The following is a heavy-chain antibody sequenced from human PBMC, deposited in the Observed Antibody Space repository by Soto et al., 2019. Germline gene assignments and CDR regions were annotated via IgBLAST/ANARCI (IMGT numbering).Heavy chain of an antibody. J-gene: IGHJ4*02. D-gene: IGHD6-19*01. Sequence: ASVKVSCKASGYTLTELSMHWVRQAPGKGLEWMGGFDPEDGETIYAQKFQGRVTMTEDASTDTAYMELSSLRSEDTAVYYCATDRIAVAGTEFDYWGQGTLVTVSS. CDR2: FDPEDGET. CDR1: GYTLTELS. V-gene: IGHV1-24*01. CDR3: ATDRIAVAGTEFDY.